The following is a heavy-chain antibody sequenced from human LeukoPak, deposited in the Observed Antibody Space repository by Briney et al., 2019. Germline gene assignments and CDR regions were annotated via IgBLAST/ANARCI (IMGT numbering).Heavy chain of an antibody. CDR1: GGSISSSSYH. V-gene: IGHV4-39*01. CDR3: ARLPGYCSSSSCYFDAFDV. CDR2: IYYSGSS. D-gene: IGHD2-2*01. Sequence: SETLSLTCTVSGGSISSSSYHWGWIRQPPGKGLEWIGSIYYSGSSYYNPSLKSRVTISVDTSKNQFSLKLSSVTAADTAVYYCARLPGYCSSSSCYFDAFDVWGQGTMVTVSS. J-gene: IGHJ3*01.